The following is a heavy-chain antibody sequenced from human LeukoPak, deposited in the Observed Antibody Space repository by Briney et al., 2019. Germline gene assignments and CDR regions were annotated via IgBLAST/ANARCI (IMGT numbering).Heavy chain of an antibody. Sequence: GGTLRLSCAASGFTVSSYAMSWVRQAPGKGLEWVSAISGSGSKTYCADSVKGRFTISRDNSKNTLYLQMNSLRAEDTAVYYCAKCPTGYTKTFDSWGQGTLVTVPS. CDR2: ISGSGSKT. CDR3: AKCPTGYTKTFDS. CDR1: GFTVSSYA. D-gene: IGHD6-13*01. J-gene: IGHJ4*02. V-gene: IGHV3-23*01.